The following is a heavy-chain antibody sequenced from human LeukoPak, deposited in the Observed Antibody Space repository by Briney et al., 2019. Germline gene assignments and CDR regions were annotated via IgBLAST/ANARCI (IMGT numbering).Heavy chain of an antibody. Sequence: VGSLRLSCAASGFTVSSNYMSWVRQAPGKGLEWVSAIYSGGSTYYADSVKGRFTISRDNSKNTLYLQMNSLRAEDTAVYYCARDPPFWAPSGSWIDYWGQGTLVTVSS. CDR3: ARDPPFWAPSGSWIDY. CDR1: GFTVSSNY. V-gene: IGHV3-66*02. J-gene: IGHJ4*02. CDR2: IYSGGST. D-gene: IGHD6-13*01.